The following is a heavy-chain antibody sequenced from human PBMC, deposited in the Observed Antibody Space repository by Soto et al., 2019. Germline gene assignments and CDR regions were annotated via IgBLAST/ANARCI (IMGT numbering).Heavy chain of an antibody. J-gene: IGHJ4*02. Sequence: PDGYLRLSCRASGCTFSNYYTILVRQARGKGREWGANIRQDGDEKYYVDSVKGRFTISRDNTQNSMYLQMNSLRAEDTAVYYCARAPDYGPHLDYWGQGILVTVSS. CDR1: GCTFSNYY. V-gene: IGHV3-7*03. CDR3: ARAPDYGPHLDY. D-gene: IGHD4-17*01. CDR2: IRQDGDEK.